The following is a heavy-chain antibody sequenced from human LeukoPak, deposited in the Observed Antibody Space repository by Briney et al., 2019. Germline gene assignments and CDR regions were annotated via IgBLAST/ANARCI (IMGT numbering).Heavy chain of an antibody. Sequence: GESLKISCKGSGYTFTNYWLGWVRQMPGKGLEWMGIIYPGDSDARYSPSFQGQVTISADNSISTAYLQWSSLKASDTAIYYCARRSGYVDYWGQGTLVTVSS. CDR1: GYTFTNYW. CDR2: IYPGDSDA. CDR3: ARRSGYVDY. V-gene: IGHV5-51*01. J-gene: IGHJ4*02. D-gene: IGHD2-2*01.